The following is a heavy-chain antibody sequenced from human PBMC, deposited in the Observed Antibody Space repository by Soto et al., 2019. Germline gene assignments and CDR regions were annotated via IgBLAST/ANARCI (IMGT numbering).Heavy chain of an antibody. CDR2: IKSKSDGETA. V-gene: IGHV3-15*01. Sequence: GSLRLSCAASGLTFSNVWLTWVRQAPGTGLEWVGRIKSKSDGETADVAAPMKASFTISRDDSKNTVFLAMKSLKSADKDLYFCAITAMINRDSSTSFAPWGQGTLVPVPS. CDR3: AITAMINRDSSTSFAP. CDR1: GLTFSNVW. D-gene: IGHD5-18*01. J-gene: IGHJ5*02.